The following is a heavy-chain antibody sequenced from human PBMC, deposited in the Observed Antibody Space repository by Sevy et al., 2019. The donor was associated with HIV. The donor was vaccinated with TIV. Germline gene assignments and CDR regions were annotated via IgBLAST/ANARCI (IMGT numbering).Heavy chain of an antibody. CDR1: GFTFSSYS. J-gene: IGHJ4*02. CDR2: ISSSSSYI. V-gene: IGHV3-21*01. Sequence: GESLKISCAASGFTFSSYSMNWVRQAPGKGLEWVSSISSSSSYIYYADSVKGRFTISRDNAKNSLYLQMNSLRAEDTAVYYCARDRGGVLDYWGQGTLVTVSS. CDR3: ARDRGGVLDY. D-gene: IGHD2-21*01.